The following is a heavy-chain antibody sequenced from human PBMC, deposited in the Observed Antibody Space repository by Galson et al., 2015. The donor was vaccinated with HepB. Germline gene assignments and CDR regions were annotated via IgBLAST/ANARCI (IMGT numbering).Heavy chain of an antibody. J-gene: IGHJ6*02. D-gene: IGHD6-13*01. CDR2: IYTSGST. CDR3: AREPSSSSWYFLPQDYYYYGMDV. V-gene: IGHV4-61*02. Sequence: TLSLTCTVSGGSISSGSYYWSWIRQPAGKGLEWIGRIYTSGSTNYNPSLKSRVTISVDTSKNQFSLKLSSVTAADTAVYYCAREPSSSSWYFLPQDYYYYGMDVWGQGTTVTVSS. CDR1: GGSISSGSYY.